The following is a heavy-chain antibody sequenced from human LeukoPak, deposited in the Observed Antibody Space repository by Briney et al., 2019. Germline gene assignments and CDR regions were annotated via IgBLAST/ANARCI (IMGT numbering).Heavy chain of an antibody. Sequence: XPSGGSTSYAQKFQGRVTMTRDTSTSTVYMELSSLRSEDTAVYYCARVRVVPAAIAGGDFDYWGQGTLVAVSS. D-gene: IGHD2-2*01. CDR3: ARVRVVPAAIAGGDFDY. J-gene: IGHJ4*02. V-gene: IGHV1-46*01. CDR2: XPSGGST.